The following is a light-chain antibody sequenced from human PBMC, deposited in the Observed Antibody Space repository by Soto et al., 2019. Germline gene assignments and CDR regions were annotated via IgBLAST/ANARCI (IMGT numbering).Light chain of an antibody. CDR2: LGS. J-gene: IGKJ1*01. V-gene: IGKV2-28*01. CDR1: QSLLHSNAYNY. Sequence: DIVMTQSPLSLPVTPGEPASISCRASQSLLHSNAYNYLDWYLQKPGQSPQLLIYLGSNRASGVPDRFSGSGSGADVTLRIIRVGAEDVGVYYCMQALQTPRTFGQVTKVDIK. CDR3: MQALQTPRT.